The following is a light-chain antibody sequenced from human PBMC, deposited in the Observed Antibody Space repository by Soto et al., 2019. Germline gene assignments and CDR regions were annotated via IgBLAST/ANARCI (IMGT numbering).Light chain of an antibody. Sequence: DIQMTQSPSSLSASVGDRVTITCRASQDIRSDLGWFQQKPGKAPKRLIYAASTLESGVPSRFSGSRSGTEFTHTIHRLEPEDFATYDCLQPNSYPLTFGPGTKVDIK. V-gene: IGKV1-17*01. J-gene: IGKJ3*01. CDR1: QDIRSD. CDR2: AAS. CDR3: LQPNSYPLT.